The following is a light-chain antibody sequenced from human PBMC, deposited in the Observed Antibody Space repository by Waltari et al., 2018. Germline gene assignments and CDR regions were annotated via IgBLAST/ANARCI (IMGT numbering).Light chain of an antibody. Sequence: EIMLTQSPGTLSLSPGERATLSCRASQSISLFLACYQQKPGQAPRLLIYDASTRATGIPDRFSGSGSGTDFSLTISRLEPEDIAVYYCQKYGSLPATFGQGTKVEIK. CDR1: QSISLF. CDR2: DAS. J-gene: IGKJ1*01. CDR3: QKYGSLPAT. V-gene: IGKV3-20*01.